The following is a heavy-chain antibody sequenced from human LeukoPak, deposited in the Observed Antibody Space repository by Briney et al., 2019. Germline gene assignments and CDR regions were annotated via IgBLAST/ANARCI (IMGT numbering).Heavy chain of an antibody. CDR3: AKNGDRGAYCSGGSCYPYYYYYMDV. J-gene: IGHJ6*03. V-gene: IGHV3-23*01. Sequence: AGGSLRLSCAASGFIFSSYGMHWVRQAPGKGLEWVSAISGTGGTTYYADSVKGRFTISRDNSKNTLYLQMNSLRAEDTAVYYCAKNGDRGAYCSGGSCYPYYYYYMDVWGKGTTVTISS. CDR1: GFIFSSYG. D-gene: IGHD2-15*01. CDR2: ISGTGGTT.